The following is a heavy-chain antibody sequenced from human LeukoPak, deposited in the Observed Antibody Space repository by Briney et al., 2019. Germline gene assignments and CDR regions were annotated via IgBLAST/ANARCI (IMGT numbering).Heavy chain of an antibody. CDR1: GFTFSSYS. CDR2: ISSVSSYI. V-gene: IGHV3-21*06. CDR3: ARAGGDDYSNYGPLFDY. D-gene: IGHD4-11*01. Sequence: GGALGLSCAASGFTFSSYSMNWVRQAPGKVLEWVSSISSVSSYIYYADSVNGRFIISIDNAKNSLYLQMNSLRAEDTAVYYCARAGGDDYSNYGPLFDYWGQGTLVTVST. J-gene: IGHJ4*02.